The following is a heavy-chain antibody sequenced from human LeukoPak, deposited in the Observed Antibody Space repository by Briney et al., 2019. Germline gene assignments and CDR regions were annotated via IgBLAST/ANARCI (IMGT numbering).Heavy chain of an antibody. Sequence: ASVKVSCKASGYTFTSYGISWVRQAPGQGLEWMGWISAYNGNINYAQKLQGRVTMTTDTSTSTAYMELRSLRSDDTAVYYCARDFFLKSRDSSWGGYWGQGTLVTVSS. CDR3: ARDFFLKSRDSSWGGY. V-gene: IGHV1-18*01. CDR1: GYTFTSYG. D-gene: IGHD6-13*01. J-gene: IGHJ4*02. CDR2: ISAYNGNI.